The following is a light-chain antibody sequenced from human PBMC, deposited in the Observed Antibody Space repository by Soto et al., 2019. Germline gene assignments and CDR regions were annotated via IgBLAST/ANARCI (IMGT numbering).Light chain of an antibody. CDR2: DAS. CDR1: QSVSSH. V-gene: IGKV3-11*01. J-gene: IGKJ5*01. CDR3: QQRSNWPIT. Sequence: EIVLTQSPATLSLSPGERATLSCRASQSVSSHLAWYQQKPGQAPRLLIYDASNRATDIPARFSGSGSGTDFTLTISSLEPEDYAGYYCQQRSNWPITFGQGTRLEIK.